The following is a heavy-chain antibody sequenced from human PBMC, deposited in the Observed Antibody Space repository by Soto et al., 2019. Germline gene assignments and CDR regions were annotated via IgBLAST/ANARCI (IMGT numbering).Heavy chain of an antibody. V-gene: IGHV1-2*02. CDR3: TRSTQYSASLEFDF. CDR1: GYTFTSYY. J-gene: IGHJ4*02. CDR2: INPDNGGT. D-gene: IGHD5-12*01. Sequence: ASVKVSCKASGYTFTSYYMHWVRQAPGQGLEWMGWINPDNGGTVYAQKFQGRITMARDTPVSTVYMELSGLRSGDTAVYYCTRSTQYSASLEFDFWGQGTLVTVSS.